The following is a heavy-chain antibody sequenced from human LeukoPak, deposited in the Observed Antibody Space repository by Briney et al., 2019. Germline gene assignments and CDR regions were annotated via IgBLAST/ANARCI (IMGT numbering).Heavy chain of an antibody. CDR1: GGSFSGYY. V-gene: IGHV4-34*01. D-gene: IGHD1-26*01. CDR3: ARGSGSYSRARPFDY. J-gene: IGHJ4*02. CDR2: INHSGST. Sequence: PSETLSLTCAVYGGSFSGYYWSWIRQPPGKGLEWIGEINHSGSTSYNPSLKSRVTISVDTSKNQFSLKLSSVTAADTAVYYCARGSGSYSRARPFDYWGQGTLVTVSS.